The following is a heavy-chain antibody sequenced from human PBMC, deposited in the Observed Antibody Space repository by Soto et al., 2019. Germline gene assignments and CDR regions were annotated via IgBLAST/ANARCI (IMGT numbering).Heavy chain of an antibody. V-gene: IGHV1-18*01. D-gene: IGHD3-3*01. CDR1: GYTFTSYG. Sequence: QVQLVQSGAEVKKPGASVKVSCKASGYTFTSYGISWVRQAPGQGLERMGWFSAQYGNTNYAQKLQRRATLTTDTATSTAYMEPRSLRSDDTAVYYCARALGKYYDFWSGYSTQFDYWGQGTLVTVSS. CDR2: FSAQYGNT. J-gene: IGHJ4*02. CDR3: ARALGKYYDFWSGYSTQFDY.